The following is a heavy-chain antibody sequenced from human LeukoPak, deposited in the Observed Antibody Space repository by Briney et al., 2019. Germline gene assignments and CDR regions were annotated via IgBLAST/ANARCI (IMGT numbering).Heavy chain of an antibody. CDR2: VNQDGTEK. D-gene: IGHD6-19*01. CDR3: ARQAGVT. Sequence: GGSLRLSCVGSGLTYNSYWMSWVRQAPGKGLEWVANVNQDGTEKYYVDSVKGRFTISRDNAENSLYLQMNSLRAEDTAVYYCARQAGVTWGQGTLVTVSS. J-gene: IGHJ5*02. V-gene: IGHV3-7*01. CDR1: GLTYNSYW.